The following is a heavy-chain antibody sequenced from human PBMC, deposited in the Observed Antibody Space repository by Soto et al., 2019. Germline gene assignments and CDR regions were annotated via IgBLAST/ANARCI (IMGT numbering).Heavy chain of an antibody. J-gene: IGHJ4*02. D-gene: IGHD6-6*01. V-gene: IGHV3-30*04. CDR1: VFNFSSYA. CDR2: ISYDGGKK. CDR3: AREGQTAARTTPQN. Sequence: VGSLRLSCASSVFNFSSYAMHCVRHSPGKGLEWVAVISYDGGKKYYADSVKGRFTISRDNSQNTLYVEMTSLSAEDTAVYYCAREGQTAARTTPQNWGQGTLVRVS.